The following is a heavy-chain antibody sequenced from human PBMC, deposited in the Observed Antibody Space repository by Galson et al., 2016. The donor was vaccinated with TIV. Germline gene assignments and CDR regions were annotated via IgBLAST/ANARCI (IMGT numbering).Heavy chain of an antibody. CDR1: GFSLSRSRMC. V-gene: IGHV2-70*11. CDR2: IDGDDDT. D-gene: IGHD6-19*01. CDR3: ARASSDYFYNYGMDV. J-gene: IGHJ6*02. Sequence: PALVKPTQTLTLTCTFSGFSLSRSRMCVTWMRQPPGKALEWLARIDGDDDTYYNNSLATRLFITKDTSRNQVVLTLTNLDPADTATYYCARASSDYFYNYGMDVWGQGTTVTVS.